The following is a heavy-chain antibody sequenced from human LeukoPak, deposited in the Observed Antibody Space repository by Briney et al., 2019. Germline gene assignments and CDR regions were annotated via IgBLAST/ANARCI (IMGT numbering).Heavy chain of an antibody. CDR2: INPSGGST. CDR1: GYTFTNYY. Sequence: GASVTVSFMASGYTFTNYYMHWVRQAPGQGLEWMGIINPSGGSTRYAQKFQSRVTMTRDTSTSTVYMELSSLRSEDTAVYYCANLNHVNYWGQGTLVTVSS. J-gene: IGHJ4*02. CDR3: ANLNHVNY. V-gene: IGHV1-46*01.